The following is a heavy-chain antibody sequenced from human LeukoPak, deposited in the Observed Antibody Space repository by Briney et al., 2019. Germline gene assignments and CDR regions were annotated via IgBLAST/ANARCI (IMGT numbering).Heavy chain of an antibody. CDR3: ARDFSSLGCCDAFDI. CDR2: INPNSGGT. V-gene: IGHV1-2*02. Sequence: ASVKVSCKASGYTFTGYYMHWVRQAPGQGLEGMGWINPNSGGTNYAQKFQGRVTMTRDTSISTAYMELSRLRSDDTAVYYCARDFSSLGCCDAFDIWGQGTMVTVSS. J-gene: IGHJ3*02. CDR1: GYTFTGYY. D-gene: IGHD3-3*01.